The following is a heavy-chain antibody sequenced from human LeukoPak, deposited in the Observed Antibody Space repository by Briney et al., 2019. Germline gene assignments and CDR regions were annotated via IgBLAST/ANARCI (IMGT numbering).Heavy chain of an antibody. CDR2: INHSGST. Sequence: SETLFLTCAVYGGSFSGYYWSWIRQPPGKGLEWIGEINHSGSTNYNPSLKSRVTISVDTSKNQFSLKLSSVTAADTAVYYCARVEFYDSSGYYDWFDPWGQGTLVTVSS. V-gene: IGHV4-34*01. CDR3: ARVEFYDSSGYYDWFDP. J-gene: IGHJ5*02. D-gene: IGHD3-22*01. CDR1: GGSFSGYY.